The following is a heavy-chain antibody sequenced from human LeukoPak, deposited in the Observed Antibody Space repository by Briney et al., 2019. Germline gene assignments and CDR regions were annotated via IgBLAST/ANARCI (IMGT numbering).Heavy chain of an antibody. CDR1: GYSISSGYY. J-gene: IGHJ4*02. V-gene: IGHV4-38-2*02. CDR2: INHSGST. Sequence: SETLSLTCTVSGYSISSGYYWGWIRQPPGKGLEWIGEINHSGSTNYNPSLKSRVTISVGTSKNQFSLKLSSVTAADTAVYYCARPHSTFFDQDAAYYFDYWGQGTLVTVSS. CDR3: ARPHSTFFDQDAAYYFDY. D-gene: IGHD3-3*01.